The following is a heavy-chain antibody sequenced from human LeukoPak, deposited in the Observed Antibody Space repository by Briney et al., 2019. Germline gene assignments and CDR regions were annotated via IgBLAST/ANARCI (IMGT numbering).Heavy chain of an antibody. J-gene: IGHJ4*02. D-gene: IGHD6-13*01. CDR1: GGSISSGSYY. CDR3: ARDRGSSWLPGLDH. V-gene: IGHV4-61*09. Sequence: PSQTLSLTCTVSGGSISSGSYYWSWIRQPAGKGLEWIGHIYTSGSTNYNPSLKSRVTISVDTSKNQFSLKLSSVTAADTAVYYCARDRGSSWLPGLDHWGQGTLVTVSS. CDR2: IYTSGST.